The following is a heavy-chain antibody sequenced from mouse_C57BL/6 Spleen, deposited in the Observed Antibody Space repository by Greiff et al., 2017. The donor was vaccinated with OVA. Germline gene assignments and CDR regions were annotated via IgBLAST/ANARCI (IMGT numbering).Heavy chain of an antibody. V-gene: IGHV6-6*01. D-gene: IGHD1-1*01. CDR3: TTLLITTVAPFAY. J-gene: IGHJ3*01. Sequence: EVKLMESGGGLVQPGGSMKLSCAASGFTFSDAWMDWVRQSPEKGLEWVAEIRNKANNHATYYAESVKGRFTISRDDSKSSVYLQMNSLRAEDTGIYYCTTLLITTVAPFAYWGQGTLVTVSA. CDR1: GFTFSDAW. CDR2: IRNKANNHAT.